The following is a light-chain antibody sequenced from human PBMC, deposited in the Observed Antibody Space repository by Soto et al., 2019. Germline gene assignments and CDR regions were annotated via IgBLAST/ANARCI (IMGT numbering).Light chain of an antibody. J-gene: IGLJ2*01. CDR3: QTWGTGIVL. V-gene: IGLV4-69*01. Sequence: QPVLTQSPSVSASLGASVKLTCTLSSGHNSYAIAWHQQQPEKGPRYLMKLNSDGSHTKGDGIPDRFSGSSSGTERYLTISSLQSEDEADYYCQTWGTGIVLFGGGTKLTVL. CDR1: SGHNSYA. CDR2: LNSDGSH.